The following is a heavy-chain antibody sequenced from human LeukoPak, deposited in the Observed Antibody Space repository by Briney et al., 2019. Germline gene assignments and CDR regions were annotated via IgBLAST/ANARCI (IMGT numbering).Heavy chain of an antibody. D-gene: IGHD2-15*01. Sequence: PVKASCKASRGTFSNYAISWGRQAPGHRRKCMGNYIPIFGTAIYAQKFQGRVSITTDAYTSTAFMELRSLRSEDAAVYYCARDPGYCNGGSCYSAYFDFWGQGTPVPVSS. CDR1: RGTFSNYA. CDR2: YIPIFGTA. J-gene: IGHJ4*02. V-gene: IGHV1-69*05. CDR3: ARDPGYCNGGSCYSAYFDF.